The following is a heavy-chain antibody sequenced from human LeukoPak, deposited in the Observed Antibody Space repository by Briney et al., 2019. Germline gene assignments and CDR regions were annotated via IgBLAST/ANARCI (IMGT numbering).Heavy chain of an antibody. J-gene: IGHJ3*01. Sequence: GGSLRLSCAASGFTFSSYAMSWVRQAPGKGLEWVSAISGSGVTTYYADSVKGRFTISRDNSKTTLYLQMNSLRAEDTAVYYCAKGNSWDYGDYGWGQGTMVTVSS. CDR3: AKGNSWDYGDYG. CDR1: GFTFSSYA. D-gene: IGHD4-17*01. CDR2: ISGSGVTT. V-gene: IGHV3-23*01.